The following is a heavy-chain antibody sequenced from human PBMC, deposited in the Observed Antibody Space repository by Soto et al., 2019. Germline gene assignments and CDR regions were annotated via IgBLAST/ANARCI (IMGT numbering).Heavy chain of an antibody. V-gene: IGHV3-53*01. CDR1: GFTVSSNY. Sequence: GGSLRLSCAASGFTVSSNYMSWVRQAPGKGLEWVSVIYSGGSTYYADSVKGRFTISRDNSKNTLYLQMNSLRAEDTAVYYCARDPFCSGGSCHSLSSANWGQGTLVTVSS. CDR2: IYSGGST. CDR3: ARDPFCSGGSCHSLSSAN. J-gene: IGHJ4*02. D-gene: IGHD2-15*01.